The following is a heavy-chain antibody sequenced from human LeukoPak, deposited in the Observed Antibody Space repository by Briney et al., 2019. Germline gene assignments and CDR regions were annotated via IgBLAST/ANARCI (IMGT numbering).Heavy chain of an antibody. D-gene: IGHD3-22*01. CDR1: GDSISRSTYY. J-gene: IGHJ4*02. V-gene: IGHV4-39*01. Sequence: KPSETVSLTCTVSGDSISRSTYYWGWIRQPPGRGLEWIGALYYSGSIYYNPSLKSRVSISVDTPKNQFSLKLSSVTAADTAVYYCARHGPPMSPIDYWGQRILVSVSS. CDR3: ARHGPPMSPIDY. CDR2: LYYSGSI.